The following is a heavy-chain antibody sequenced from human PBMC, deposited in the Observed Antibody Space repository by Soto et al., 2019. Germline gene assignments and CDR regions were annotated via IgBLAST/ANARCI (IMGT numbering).Heavy chain of an antibody. D-gene: IGHD3-10*01. CDR1: GFTFRSYG. CDR2: IWYDGSNK. J-gene: IGHJ4*02. V-gene: IGHV3-33*06. Sequence: QVQLVESGGGVVQPGRSLRLSCTASGFTFRSYGMLWVRQAPGKGLEWVAVIWYDGSNKYYADSVKGRFTISRDNSKNTLYLQMNSLRAEDTAMYFCAKDGEVLGSLYYFDYWGQGTLVAVSS. CDR3: AKDGEVLGSLYYFDY.